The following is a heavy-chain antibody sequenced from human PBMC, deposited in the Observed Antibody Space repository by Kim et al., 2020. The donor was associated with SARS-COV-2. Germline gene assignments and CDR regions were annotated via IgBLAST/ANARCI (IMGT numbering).Heavy chain of an antibody. J-gene: IGHJ4*02. CDR1: GFTFSIYS. CDR2: ISSTSRNI. V-gene: IGHV3-48*02. CDR3: ARVGASGYTFDY. D-gene: IGHD6-25*01. Sequence: GGSLRLSCAASGFTFSIYSINWVRRAPGKGLEWIIYISSTSRNIYYADSVKGRFSVSRDNAVNSVYLQMDSLTDEDTAIYYCARVGASGYTFDYWGQGTPVTVSS.